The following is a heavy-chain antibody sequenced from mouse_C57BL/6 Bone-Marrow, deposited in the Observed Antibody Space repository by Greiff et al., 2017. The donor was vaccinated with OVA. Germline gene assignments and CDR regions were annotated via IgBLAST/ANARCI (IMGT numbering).Heavy chain of an antibody. CDR3: ARELDYAMDY. CDR1: GFTFSSYA. J-gene: IGHJ4*01. V-gene: IGHV5-4*01. Sequence: EVKVVESGGGLVKPGGSLKLSCAASGFTFSSYAMSWVRQTPEKRLEWVATISDGGSYTYYPDNVKGRITISRDNAKNNLYLQMSHLKSEDTAMYYCARELDYAMDYWGQGTSVTVSS. CDR2: ISDGGSYT.